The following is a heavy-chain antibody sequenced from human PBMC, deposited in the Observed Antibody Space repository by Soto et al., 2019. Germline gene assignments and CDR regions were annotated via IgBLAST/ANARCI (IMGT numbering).Heavy chain of an antibody. D-gene: IGHD1-26*01. V-gene: IGHV3-48*02. CDR2: ISASSITI. Sequence: AGGSLRLSCAASGFTFSDYKMNWVRQAPWKGLEWISHISASSITIYYADSVKGRFNIPRDNAKNSLYLQMNSLRDEDTAVYYCARDGLLLRRAIVIDFDSWGQGTLVTVSS. J-gene: IGHJ4*02. CDR1: GFTFSDYK. CDR3: ARDGLLLRRAIVIDFDS.